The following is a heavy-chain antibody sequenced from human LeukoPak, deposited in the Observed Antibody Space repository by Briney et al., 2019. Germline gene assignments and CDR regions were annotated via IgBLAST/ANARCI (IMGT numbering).Heavy chain of an antibody. CDR3: AKDLYCSSTSCPDY. D-gene: IGHD2-2*01. CDR1: GGSISSYY. V-gene: IGHV4-4*07. CDR2: IYTSGST. J-gene: IGHJ4*02. Sequence: SETLSLTCTVSGGSISSYYWSWIRQPAGKGLEWIGRIYTSGSTNYNPSLKSRVTISVDKSKNQFSLKLSSVTAADTAVYYCAKDLYCSSTSCPDYWGQGTLVTVSS.